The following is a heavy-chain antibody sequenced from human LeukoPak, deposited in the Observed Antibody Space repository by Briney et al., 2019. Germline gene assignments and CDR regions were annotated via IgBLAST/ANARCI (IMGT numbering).Heavy chain of an antibody. Sequence: NHGESLKISCKASGYNFTNYWIAWVRQMAGKGLEWMGVIYPADSDTKYSPSFQGQVTISADKSISTAYLQWSSLKASDTAMYYCARRTGDCSSTSCYRYFDYWGQGTLVTVSS. V-gene: IGHV5-51*01. CDR2: IYPADSDT. D-gene: IGHD2-2*01. CDR1: GYNFTNYW. CDR3: ARRTGDCSSTSCYRYFDY. J-gene: IGHJ4*02.